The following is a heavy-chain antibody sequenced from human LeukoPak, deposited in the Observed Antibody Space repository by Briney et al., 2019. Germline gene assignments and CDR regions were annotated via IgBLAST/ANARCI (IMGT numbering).Heavy chain of an antibody. Sequence: PSETLSLTCTASGGSISSYYWSWIRQPAGKGLEWIGRIYTSGSTNYNPSLKSRVTISVDTSKNQLSLKLSSVTAADTAVYYCARDIAAVLDPWGQGTLVTVSS. J-gene: IGHJ5*02. CDR2: IYTSGST. V-gene: IGHV4-4*07. CDR1: GGSISSYY. CDR3: ARDIAAVLDP. D-gene: IGHD6-13*01.